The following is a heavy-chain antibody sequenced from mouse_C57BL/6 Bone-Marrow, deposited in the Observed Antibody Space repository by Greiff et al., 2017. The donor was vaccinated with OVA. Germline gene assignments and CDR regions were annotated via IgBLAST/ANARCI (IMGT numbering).Heavy chain of an antibody. CDR2: ISSGSSTI. V-gene: IGHV5-17*01. CDR1: GFTFSDYG. CDR3: AREKIYYYGSSSYFDY. D-gene: IGHD1-1*01. Sequence: VQLQQSGGGLVKPGGSLKLSCAASGFTFSDYGMHWVRQAPEKGLEWVAYISSGSSTIYYADTVKGRFTISSDNAKNTLFLQMTSLRSEDTAMYYCAREKIYYYGSSSYFDYWGQGTTLTVSS. J-gene: IGHJ2*01.